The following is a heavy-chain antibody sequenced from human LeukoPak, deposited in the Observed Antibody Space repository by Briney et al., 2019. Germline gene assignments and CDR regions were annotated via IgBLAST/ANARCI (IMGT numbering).Heavy chain of an antibody. CDR1: GFTFDDYA. J-gene: IGHJ4*02. Sequence: GGSLRLSCAASGFTFDDYAMHWVRQAPGKGLEWVSGISWNSGSIGYGDSVKGRFTISRDNAKNSLYLQMNSLRAEDTALYYCAKAASLNFNYYDSSGYFEWGQGTLVTVSS. CDR3: AKAASLNFNYYDSSGYFE. V-gene: IGHV3-9*01. D-gene: IGHD3-22*01. CDR2: ISWNSGSI.